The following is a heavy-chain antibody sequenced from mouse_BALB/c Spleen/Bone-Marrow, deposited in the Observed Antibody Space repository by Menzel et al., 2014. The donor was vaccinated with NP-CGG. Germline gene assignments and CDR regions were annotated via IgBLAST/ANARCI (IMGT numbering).Heavy chain of an antibody. D-gene: IGHD4-1*01. Sequence: EVQLFESGAELVKPGASVKLSCTASGFNIKDTYMHWVKQRPEQGLEWIGRIDPANGNTKYDPKFQGKATITADTSSNTAYLQLSSLTSEDTAVYYCARWEYYAMDYWGQGTSVTVSS. CDR3: ARWEYYAMDY. V-gene: IGHV14-3*02. J-gene: IGHJ4*01. CDR2: IDPANGNT. CDR1: GFNIKDTY.